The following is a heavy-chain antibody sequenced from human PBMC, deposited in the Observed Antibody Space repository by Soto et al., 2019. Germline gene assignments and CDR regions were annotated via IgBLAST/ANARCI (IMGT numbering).Heavy chain of an antibody. CDR2: IYYSGST. D-gene: IGHD2-15*01. CDR1: GGSISSYY. CDR3: ARAQGVGCSGGSCYFNWFDP. V-gene: IGHV4-59*01. J-gene: IGHJ5*02. Sequence: PSETLSLTCTVSGGSISSYYWSWIWQPPGKGLEWIGYIYYSGSTNYNPSLKSRVTISVDTSKNQFSLKLSSVTAADTAVYYCARAQGVGCSGGSCYFNWFDPWGQGTLVTVSS.